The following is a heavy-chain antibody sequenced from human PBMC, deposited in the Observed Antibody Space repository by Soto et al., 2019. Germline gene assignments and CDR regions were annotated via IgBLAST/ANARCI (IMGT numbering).Heavy chain of an antibody. CDR3: ARVAY. CDR1: GFTFSSYG. V-gene: IGHV3-21*01. Sequence: AGGSLRLSCVGSGFTFSSYGMHWVRQVPGKGLEWVASISSGSSDTWYADSVKGRFIISRDNAQNSLFLQMNTLRPEDTAIYYCARVAYWGPGTQVTVS. J-gene: IGHJ4*02. CDR2: ISSGSSDT.